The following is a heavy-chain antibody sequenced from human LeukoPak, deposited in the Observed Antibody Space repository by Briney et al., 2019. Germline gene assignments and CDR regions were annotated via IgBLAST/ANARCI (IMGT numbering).Heavy chain of an antibody. D-gene: IGHD1-26*01. J-gene: IGHJ4*02. CDR1: GGSISSYY. Sequence: SETLSLTCTVSGGSISSYYWSWIRQPPGKGLEWIGYIYYSGSTNYNPSLKSRVTISVDTSKNQFSLKLSSVTAADTAVYYCARGSGSYPSGDYWGQGTLVTVSS. V-gene: IGHV4-59*01. CDR3: ARGSGSYPSGDY. CDR2: IYYSGST.